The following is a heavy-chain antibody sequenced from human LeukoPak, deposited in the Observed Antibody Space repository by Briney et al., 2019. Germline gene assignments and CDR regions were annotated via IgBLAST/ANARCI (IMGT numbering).Heavy chain of an antibody. CDR2: INPNSGGT. J-gene: IGHJ6*02. V-gene: IGHV1-2*02. CDR3: ARIIVDGSGSYYSYYGMDV. CDR1: GYTVTGYY. Sequence: SVKVSCKASGYTVTGYYMHWVRQPPGQGLEWMGWINPNSGGTNYPQKFQGRVIMTRYTSISTAYMELSRLRSDDTAVYYCARIIVDGSGSYYSYYGMDVWGQGTTVTVSS. D-gene: IGHD3-10*01.